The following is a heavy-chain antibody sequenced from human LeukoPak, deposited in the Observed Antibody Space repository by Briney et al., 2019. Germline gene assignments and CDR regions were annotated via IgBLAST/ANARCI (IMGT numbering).Heavy chain of an antibody. J-gene: IGHJ4*02. V-gene: IGHV3-23*01. CDR2: ISSSGSNT. Sequence: PGGSLRLSCAASGFTFSGYAMSWVRQAPGKGLEWVSAISSSGSNTYYADSVKGRFTISRDNSKNTLYLQMNSLRAEDTAVYYCAKLSGWYWGTVWGQGTLVTVSS. CDR3: AKLSGWYWGTV. D-gene: IGHD6-19*01. CDR1: GFTFSGYA.